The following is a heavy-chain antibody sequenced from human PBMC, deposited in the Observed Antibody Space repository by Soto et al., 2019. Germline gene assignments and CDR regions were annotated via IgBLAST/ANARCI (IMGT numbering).Heavy chain of an antibody. Sequence: GGSLRLSCAASGFTFSSYAMSWVRQAPGKGLEWVSAISGSGGSTYYADSVKGRFTISRDNSKNTLYLQMNSLRAEDTAVYYCANTYSITIFGVATPFDYWGQGTLVTVSS. CDR1: GFTFSSYA. D-gene: IGHD3-3*01. CDR3: ANTYSITIFGVATPFDY. CDR2: ISGSGGST. J-gene: IGHJ4*02. V-gene: IGHV3-23*01.